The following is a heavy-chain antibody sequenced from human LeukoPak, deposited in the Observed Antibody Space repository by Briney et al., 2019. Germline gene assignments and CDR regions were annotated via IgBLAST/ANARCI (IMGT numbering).Heavy chain of an antibody. CDR3: ATFLESAAGSFDY. Sequence: ASVKVSCKVSGYTLTELSMHWVRQAPGRGLEWMGGFDPEDGETIYAQKFQGRVTMTEDTSTDTAYMELSSLRSEDTAVYYCATFLESAAGSFDYWGQGTLVTVSS. CDR1: GYTLTELS. CDR2: FDPEDGET. J-gene: IGHJ4*02. D-gene: IGHD6-13*01. V-gene: IGHV1-24*01.